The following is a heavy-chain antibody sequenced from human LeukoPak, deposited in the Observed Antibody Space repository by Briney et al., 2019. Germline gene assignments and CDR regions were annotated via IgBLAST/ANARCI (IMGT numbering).Heavy chain of an antibody. V-gene: IGHV4-34*01. J-gene: IGHJ4*02. D-gene: IGHD3-10*01. Sequence: SETLSLTCAVYGGTFSGYYWSWIRQPPGKGPEWIGEINHSGSTNYNPSLKSRVTISVDTSKNQFSLKLSSVTAADTAVYYCARGRSYYYGSGSSPFDYWGQGTLVTVSS. CDR1: GGTFSGYY. CDR2: INHSGST. CDR3: ARGRSYYYGSGSSPFDY.